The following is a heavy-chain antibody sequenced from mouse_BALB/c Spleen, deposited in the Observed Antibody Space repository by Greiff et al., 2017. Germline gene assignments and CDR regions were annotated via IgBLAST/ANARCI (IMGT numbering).Heavy chain of an antibody. J-gene: IGHJ3*01. CDR1: GFNIKDYY. V-gene: IGHV14-1*02. Sequence: VQLKQSGAELARPGALVKLSCKASGFNIKDYYMHWVKQRPEQGLEWIGWIDPENGNTIYDPKFQGKASITADTSSNPAYLQLSSLTSEDTAVYYCARYYYGSSPWFAYWGQGTLVTVSA. CDR3: ARYYYGSSPWFAY. D-gene: IGHD1-1*01. CDR2: IDPENGNT.